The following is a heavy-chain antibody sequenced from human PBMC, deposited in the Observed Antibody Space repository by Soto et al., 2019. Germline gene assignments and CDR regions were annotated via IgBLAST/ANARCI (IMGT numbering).Heavy chain of an antibody. V-gene: IGHV3-23*01. CDR2: ISGSGGST. CDR3: AKVGWLVPYFDY. D-gene: IGHD6-19*01. CDR1: GFTFSSYA. J-gene: IGHJ4*02. Sequence: PGGPLRLSCAASGFTFSSYAMSWVRQAPGKGLEWVSAISGSGGSTYYADSVKGRFTISRDNSKNTLYLQMNSLRAEDTAVYYCAKVGWLVPYFDYWGQGTLVTVSS.